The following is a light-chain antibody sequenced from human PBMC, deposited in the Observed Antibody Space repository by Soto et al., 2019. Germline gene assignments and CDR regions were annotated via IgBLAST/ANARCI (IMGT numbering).Light chain of an antibody. V-gene: IGKV3-20*01. CDR1: QSVSSSY. Sequence: EIVLTQSPGTLSLSPGERATLSCRASQSVSSSYLAWYQQKPGQAPRLLIYGASSRATGIPDRFSGSGSGTDFTLNISRREPEDFALYYCQQYGSSPLWTVGQGTKVEIK. CDR3: QQYGSSPLWT. J-gene: IGKJ1*01. CDR2: GAS.